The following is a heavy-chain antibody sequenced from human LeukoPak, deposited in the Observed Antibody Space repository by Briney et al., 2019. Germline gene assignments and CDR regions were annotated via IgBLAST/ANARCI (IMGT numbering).Heavy chain of an antibody. V-gene: IGHV4-34*01. J-gene: IGHJ4*02. D-gene: IGHD6-13*01. CDR2: INHSGST. CDR3: ATIRAYSREKSFGY. CDR1: GGSFSGYY. Sequence: PSETLSLTCAVYGGSFSGYYWSWIRQPPGKGLEWIGEINHSGSTNYNPSLKSRVTISVDTSKSQFSLKLSSVTAADTAVYYCATIRAYSREKSFGYWGQGTLVTVSS.